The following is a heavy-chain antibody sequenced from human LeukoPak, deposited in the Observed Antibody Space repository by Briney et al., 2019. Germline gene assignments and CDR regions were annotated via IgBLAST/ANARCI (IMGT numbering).Heavy chain of an antibody. Sequence: GASVKVSCKASGGTFSSYAISWVRQAPGQGLEWMGGIIPIFGTANYAQKFQGRVTITADESTSTAYMELSSLRSEDTAVYYCARDLVGYRSGGSCYVERIFDPWGQGTLVTVSS. CDR3: ARDLVGYRSGGSCYVERIFDP. J-gene: IGHJ5*02. CDR2: IIPIFGTA. D-gene: IGHD2-15*01. V-gene: IGHV1-69*13. CDR1: GGTFSSYA.